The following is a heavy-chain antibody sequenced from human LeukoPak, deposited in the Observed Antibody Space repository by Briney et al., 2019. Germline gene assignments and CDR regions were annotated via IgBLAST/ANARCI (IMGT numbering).Heavy chain of an antibody. J-gene: IGHJ4*02. V-gene: IGHV4-38-2*02. CDR3: ARIAVAGFSLFDY. D-gene: IGHD6-19*01. Sequence: SETLSLTCTVSGYSISSGYYWGWIRQPPGKGLEWIGSIYHSGSTYYNLSLKSRVTISVDTSKNQFSLKLSSVTAADTAVYYCARIAVAGFSLFDYWGQGTLVTVSS. CDR1: GYSISSGYY. CDR2: IYHSGST.